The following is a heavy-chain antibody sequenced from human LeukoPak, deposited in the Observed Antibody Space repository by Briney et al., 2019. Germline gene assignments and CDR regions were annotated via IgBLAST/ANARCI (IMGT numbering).Heavy chain of an antibody. V-gene: IGHV1-69*13. D-gene: IGHD1-26*01. Sequence: GASVKVSCKASGGTFSSYAISWVRQDPGQGLEWMGGIIPIFGTANYAQKFQGRVTITADESTSTAYMELSSLRSEDTAVYYCARFLGGSYGMDVWGQGTTVTVSS. CDR2: IIPIFGTA. J-gene: IGHJ6*02. CDR3: ARFLGGSYGMDV. CDR1: GGTFSSYA.